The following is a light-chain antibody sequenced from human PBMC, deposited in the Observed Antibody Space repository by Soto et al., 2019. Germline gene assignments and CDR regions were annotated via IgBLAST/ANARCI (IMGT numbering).Light chain of an antibody. CDR2: GAT. V-gene: IGKV3-15*01. Sequence: DIARTQFRATLSGSRGERAPLSCRASQSVGTKAIWYQQKSGQAPSLLIVGATTRATGVPARFSGSGPGTDFTLTISRLEPEDFAVYHCQQYNKWSSISFGQGTRLEIK. CDR3: QQYNKWSSIS. CDR1: QSVGTK. J-gene: IGKJ5*01.